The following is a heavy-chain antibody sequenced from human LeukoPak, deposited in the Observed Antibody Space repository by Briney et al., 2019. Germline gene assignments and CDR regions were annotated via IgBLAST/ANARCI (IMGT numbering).Heavy chain of an antibody. CDR1: GFTFSDYY. CDR2: ISSSGSTI. D-gene: IGHD6-13*01. CDR3: ARWAPYSSSWYFDY. J-gene: IGHJ4*02. V-gene: IGHV3-11*01. Sequence: GGSLRLSCAASGFTFSDYYMSWIRQAPGKGLEWVSYISSSGSTIYYADSVEGRFTISRDNAKNSLYLQMNSLRAEDTAVYYCARWAPYSSSWYFDYWGQGTLVTVSS.